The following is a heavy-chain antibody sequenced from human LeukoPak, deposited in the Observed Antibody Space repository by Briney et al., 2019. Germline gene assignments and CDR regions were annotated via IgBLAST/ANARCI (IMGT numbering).Heavy chain of an antibody. V-gene: IGHV3-48*03. CDR3: ARGDSGSYYFDY. D-gene: IGHD1-26*01. J-gene: IGHJ4*02. CDR2: ISSSGSTI. CDR1: GFTFSSYE. Sequence: PGGSLRLSCAASGFTFSSYEFNWVRQAPGKGLEWVSYISSSGSTIYYADSVKGRFTISRDNAKNSLYLQMNSLRAEDTAVYYCARGDSGSYYFDYWGQGTLVTVSS.